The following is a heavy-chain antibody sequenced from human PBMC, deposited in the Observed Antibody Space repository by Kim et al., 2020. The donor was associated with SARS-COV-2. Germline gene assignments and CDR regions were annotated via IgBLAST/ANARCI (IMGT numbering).Heavy chain of an antibody. D-gene: IGHD5-18*01. Sequence: DPSLKIRVNITVDTSKDQFSLKLSFVTAADTAVYYCARHEGYIYGYNRYWGQGTLVTVSS. J-gene: IGHJ4*02. CDR3: ARHEGYIYGYNRY. V-gene: IGHV4-39*01.